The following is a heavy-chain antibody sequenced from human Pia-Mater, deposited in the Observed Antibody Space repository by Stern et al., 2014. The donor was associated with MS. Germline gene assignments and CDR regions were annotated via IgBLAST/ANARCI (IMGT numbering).Heavy chain of an antibody. Sequence: EVQLEESGGGLVQPGGSLRLSCAASGFSFSTYAMSWVRQTPGKGLQWVSFISGRGGPTYDAGSAKGRFTLPRDNSRNTLYLQMDSLRADDTAVYYCAKWPHHIAVAGTRYFQHWGQGTLVTVSS. J-gene: IGHJ1*01. CDR1: GFSFSTYA. CDR3: AKWPHHIAVAGTRYFQH. CDR2: ISGRGGPT. V-gene: IGHV3-23*04. D-gene: IGHD6-19*01.